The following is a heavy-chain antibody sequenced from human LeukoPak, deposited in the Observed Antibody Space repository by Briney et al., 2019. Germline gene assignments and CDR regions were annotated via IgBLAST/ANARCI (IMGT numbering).Heavy chain of an antibody. CDR3: ARPITGTTNSFDP. V-gene: IGHV4-39*01. D-gene: IGHD1-7*01. J-gene: IGHJ5*02. Sequence: SETLSLTCTVSGGSISSSSYYWVWIRQPPGKVLEGIGSIYCSGSTYYNPSLKSRVTISVDTSNTQFSLKLSSVTAAPTAVYYFARPITGTTNSFDPWGQGTLVTVSS. CDR2: IYCSGST. CDR1: GGSISSSSYY.